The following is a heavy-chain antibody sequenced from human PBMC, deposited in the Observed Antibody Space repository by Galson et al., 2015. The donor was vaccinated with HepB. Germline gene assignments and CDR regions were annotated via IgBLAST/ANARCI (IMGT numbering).Heavy chain of an antibody. V-gene: IGHV5-51*01. CDR2: IYPGDSDT. CDR1: GSSFTSYW. J-gene: IGHJ4*02. CDR3: ARLMAVAGRGDY. Sequence: QSGAEVTKPGESLKISCKGSGSSFTSYWIGGVRQMTGKGLEWMGIIYPGDSDTRYSPSFQGQVTISADKSISPAYLQWSGLKASDTAMYYCARLMAVAGRGDYWGPGTLVTVSS. D-gene: IGHD6-19*01.